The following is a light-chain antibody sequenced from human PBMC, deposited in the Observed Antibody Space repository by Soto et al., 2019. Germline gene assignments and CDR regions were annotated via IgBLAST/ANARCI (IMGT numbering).Light chain of an antibody. CDR1: SSDVGFSDY. J-gene: IGLJ3*02. CDR2: GVT. Sequence: VLTQPASVSGSPGQSITISCTGASSDVGFSDYVSWYQQHPGKAPKLLIYGVTNRPSGVSNRFSGSKSGNTASLSISGLQAEDEADYYCCSYIHFTTVFGGGTKVTVL. V-gene: IGLV2-14*01. CDR3: CSYIHFTTV.